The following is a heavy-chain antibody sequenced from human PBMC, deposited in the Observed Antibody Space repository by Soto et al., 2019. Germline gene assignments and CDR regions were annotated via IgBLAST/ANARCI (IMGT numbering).Heavy chain of an antibody. Sequence: CGPTMVNPTQTLTLTCPFSGFSLSTRGVGVGWIRQPPGNALECLTLIYWDDDKRYSPSLKSRLTITTDTSKSQVVLRMTNMDPVDTATYYCVHRRPSGGYFDQWGQGTLFTVST. CDR3: VHRRPSGGYFDQ. CDR1: GFSLSTRGVG. V-gene: IGHV2-5*02. J-gene: IGHJ4*02. CDR2: IYWDDDK. D-gene: IGHD2-15*01.